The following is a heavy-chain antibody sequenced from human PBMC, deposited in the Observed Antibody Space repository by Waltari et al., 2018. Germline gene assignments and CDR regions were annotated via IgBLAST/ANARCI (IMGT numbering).Heavy chain of an antibody. D-gene: IGHD3-22*01. Sequence: QVQLQESGPGLVKPSETLSLTCAVSGYSISSGYYWGWIRQPPGKGLEWIGSIYHSGSTYYNPSLKSRVTISVDTSKNQFSLKLSSVTAADTAVYYCARVNPNYYDGGWFDPWGQGTLVTVSS. J-gene: IGHJ5*02. CDR3: ARVNPNYYDGGWFDP. CDR2: IYHSGST. CDR1: GYSISSGYY. V-gene: IGHV4-38-2*01.